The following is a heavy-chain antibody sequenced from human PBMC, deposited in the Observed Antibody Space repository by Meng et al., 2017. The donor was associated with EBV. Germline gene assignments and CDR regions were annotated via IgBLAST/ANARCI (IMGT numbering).Heavy chain of an antibody. CDR3: ARRSLDYYDSSGFDY. D-gene: IGHD3-22*01. V-gene: IGHV4-4*02. CDR2: IYHSGST. Sequence: QVEVEESGPGLGKPSGTLSLNCAVSGGSISSSNWWSWVRQPPGKGLEWIGEIYHSGSTNYNPSLKSRVTISVDKSKNQFSLKLSSVTAADTAVYYCARRSLDYYDSSGFDYWGQGTLVTVSS. CDR1: GGSISSSNW. J-gene: IGHJ4*02.